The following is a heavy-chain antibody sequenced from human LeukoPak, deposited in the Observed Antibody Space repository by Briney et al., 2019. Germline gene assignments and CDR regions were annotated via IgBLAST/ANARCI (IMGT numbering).Heavy chain of an antibody. CDR1: GFTFNTFD. Sequence: PGGSLRLSCAASGFTFNTFDMQWVRHSTGKGLEWVSTIGTTGDKYYAGSVKGRFTISRENAKSSLYLQMNSLRAADTAVYYCARGGDYYGSGRYPGDGMDVWGQGTTVIVSS. D-gene: IGHD3-10*01. CDR2: IGTTGDK. J-gene: IGHJ6*02. V-gene: IGHV3-13*01. CDR3: ARGGDYYGSGRYPGDGMDV.